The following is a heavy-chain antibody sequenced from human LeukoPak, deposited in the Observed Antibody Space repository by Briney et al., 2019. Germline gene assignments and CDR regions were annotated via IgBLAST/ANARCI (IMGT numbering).Heavy chain of an antibody. Sequence: GGSLRLSCAASGFTFSSYAMHWVRQAPGKGLEWVAVISYDGSNKYYADSVKGRFTISRDNSKNTLYLQMNSLRAEDTAVYYCARVESVLTSVRGVYFDYWGQGTLVTVSS. J-gene: IGHJ4*02. CDR2: ISYDGSNK. D-gene: IGHD3-10*01. CDR1: GFTFSSYA. CDR3: ARVESVLTSVRGVYFDY. V-gene: IGHV3-30*04.